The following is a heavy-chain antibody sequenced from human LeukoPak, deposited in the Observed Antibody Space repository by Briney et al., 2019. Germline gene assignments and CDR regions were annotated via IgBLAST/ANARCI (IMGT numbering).Heavy chain of an antibody. V-gene: IGHV1-24*01. CDR1: GYTLTELS. CDR2: FDPEDGET. D-gene: IGHD6-19*01. Sequence: RASVKVSCKVSGYTLTELSMHWVRQAPGKGLEWMGGFDPEDGETIYAQKFQGRVTMTEDTSTDTAYMELSSLRSEDTAVYYCATALITVADKPDAFDIWGQGTMVTVSS. J-gene: IGHJ3*02. CDR3: ATALITVADKPDAFDI.